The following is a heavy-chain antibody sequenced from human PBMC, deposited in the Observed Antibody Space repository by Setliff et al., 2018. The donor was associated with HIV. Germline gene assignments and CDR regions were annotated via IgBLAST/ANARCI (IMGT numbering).Heavy chain of an antibody. CDR1: GFSISSGFF. Sequence: PSETLSLTCAVSGFSISSGFFWGWVRQPPGKGLEWTGEIYHSGIVNYNPSLQSRVTISTDTSKNQFSLRLNSVTVADTAVYYCARVRLRVPPSIFDYWGMGSLVTVSS. CDR2: IYHSGIV. D-gene: IGHD2-2*01. CDR3: ARVRLRVPPSIFDY. J-gene: IGHJ4*02. V-gene: IGHV4-38-2*01.